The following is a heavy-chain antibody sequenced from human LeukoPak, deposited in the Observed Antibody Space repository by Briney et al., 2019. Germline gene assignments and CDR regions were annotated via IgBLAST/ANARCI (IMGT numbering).Heavy chain of an antibody. CDR1: GFTVGSNT. CDR2: IYSGGST. CDR3: ARGGSYFDISGYYFY. J-gene: IGHJ4*02. Sequence: GGSLRLSCAASGFTVGSNTMSWVRQAPGKGLEWVSIIYSGGSTSYADSVKGRFTISRDNSKNTLYLQMNSLRTEDTAVYYCARGGSYFDISGYYFYWGRGTLVTVSS. D-gene: IGHD3-22*01. V-gene: IGHV3-66*01.